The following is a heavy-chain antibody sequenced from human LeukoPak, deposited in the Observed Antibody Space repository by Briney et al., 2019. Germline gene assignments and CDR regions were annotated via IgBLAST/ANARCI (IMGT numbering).Heavy chain of an antibody. CDR3: AKDFRIGYSAHFDY. V-gene: IGHV3-23*01. J-gene: IGHJ4*02. D-gene: IGHD2-21*01. CDR2: IYENGGTT. CDR1: GFTFRSHA. Sequence: QSGGSLRLSCVGSGFTFRSHAMSRVRQAPEKGLEFVSGIYENGGTTYYADSVKGRFSISRDNSKNTLYLQMDSLRGEDTAVYYCAKDFRIGYSAHFDYWGQGALVTVSS.